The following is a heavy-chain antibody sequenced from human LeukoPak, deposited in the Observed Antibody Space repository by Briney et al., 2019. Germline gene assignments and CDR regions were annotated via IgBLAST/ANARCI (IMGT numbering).Heavy chain of an antibody. J-gene: IGHJ6*03. V-gene: IGHV4-59*01. Sequence: PSETLYITCTVAGGPFSTYYCTWMRQSPPKQLYCIAFIYYTWSTNYNPSLRSRVTISVDTSKNQFSLKVTSVTAADTAVYYCARVDHGTGTYTKPYYYYYMDVWGKGTTVILSS. D-gene: IGHD3-10*01. CDR3: ARVDHGTGTYTKPYYYYYMDV. CDR2: IYYTWST. CDR1: GGPFSTYY.